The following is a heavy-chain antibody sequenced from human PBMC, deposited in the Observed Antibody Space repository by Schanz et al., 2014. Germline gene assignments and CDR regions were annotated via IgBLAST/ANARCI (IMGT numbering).Heavy chain of an antibody. J-gene: IGHJ4*02. Sequence: QVQLVESGGGVVQPGRSLRLSCAAYGFTLSSYAMHWVRQAPGKGLEWVAVIWSDGSTKYYADSVKGRFTISRDNSKNTLYLQMNSLRADDTAVYCGARAHGNNWYGKGLDYWGQGTQVTVSS. CDR3: ARAHGNNWYGKGLDY. D-gene: IGHD1-1*01. CDR1: GFTLSSYA. CDR2: IWSDGSTK. V-gene: IGHV3-33*08.